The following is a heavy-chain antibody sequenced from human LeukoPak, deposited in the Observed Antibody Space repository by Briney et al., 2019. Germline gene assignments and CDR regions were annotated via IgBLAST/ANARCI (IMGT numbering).Heavy chain of an antibody. CDR3: ARHGTSYYYDSSGSHFDY. V-gene: IGHV4-59*08. Sequence: GSLRLSCAASGFTFSSYAMSWIRQPPGKGLEWIGYIYYSGSTNYNPSLKSRVTISVDTSKNQFSLKLSSVTAADTAVYYCARHGTSYYYDSSGSHFDYWGQGTLVTVSS. CDR1: GFTFSSYA. J-gene: IGHJ4*02. CDR2: IYYSGST. D-gene: IGHD3-22*01.